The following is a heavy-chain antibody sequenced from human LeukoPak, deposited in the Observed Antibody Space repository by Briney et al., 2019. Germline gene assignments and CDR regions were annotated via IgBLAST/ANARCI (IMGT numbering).Heavy chain of an antibody. Sequence: PGGSLRLSCAASGFTFSTFAMIWVRQPPGKGLEWVSAISGNGYAYYADSVKGRFTISRDNSKNTLYLQMNSLRGEDTAVYYCARDPLYSWGQGTLVTVSS. CDR2: ISGNGYA. V-gene: IGHV3-23*01. CDR3: ARDPLYS. J-gene: IGHJ4*02. CDR1: GFTFSTFA.